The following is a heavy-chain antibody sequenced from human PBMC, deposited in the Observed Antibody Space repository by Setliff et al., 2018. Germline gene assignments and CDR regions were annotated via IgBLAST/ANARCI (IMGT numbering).Heavy chain of an antibody. CDR1: GFTFSSYE. CDR2: ISSSGTTK. Sequence: GGSLRLSCTTSGFTFSSYEVNWVRQAPGKGLEWVSYISSSGTTKHYADSVKGRFTISRDDARNSMYLQMDSLRVEDTAVYYCVKTHRGGGWYKGLDYWGQGILVTVSS. J-gene: IGHJ4*02. D-gene: IGHD6-19*01. V-gene: IGHV3-48*03. CDR3: VKTHRGGGWYKGLDY.